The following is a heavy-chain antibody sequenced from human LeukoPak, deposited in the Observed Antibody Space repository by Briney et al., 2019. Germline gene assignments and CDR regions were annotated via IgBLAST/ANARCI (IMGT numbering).Heavy chain of an antibody. V-gene: IGHV3-30*02. CDR2: IRYDGSNK. D-gene: IGHD3-22*01. CDR1: GFTFSSYA. CDR3: AKDASGYHYYFDY. J-gene: IGHJ4*02. Sequence: GGSLRLSCAASGFTFSSYAMSWVRQAPGKGLEWVAFIRYDGSNKYYADSVKGRFTISRDNSKNTLYLQMNSLRAEDTAVYYCAKDASGYHYYFDYWGQGTLVTVSS.